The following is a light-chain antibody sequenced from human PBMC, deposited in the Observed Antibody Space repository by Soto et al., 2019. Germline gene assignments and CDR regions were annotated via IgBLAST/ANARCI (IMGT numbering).Light chain of an antibody. V-gene: IGLV2-8*01. CDR2: EVN. CDR3: TSYGGRDNLM. CDR1: SSDIGAYNY. Sequence: LTQPPSASGSPGQSVTISCTGTSSDIGAYNYVSWFQQHPGEAPKLIISEVNKRPSGVPDRFSGSKSGNTASLTVSGLQAEDEADYYCTSYGGRDNLMFGGGTKLTVL. J-gene: IGLJ3*02.